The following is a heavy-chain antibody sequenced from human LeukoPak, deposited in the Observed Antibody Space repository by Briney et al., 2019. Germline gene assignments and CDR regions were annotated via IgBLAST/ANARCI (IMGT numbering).Heavy chain of an antibody. V-gene: IGHV3-7*05. Sequence: GSLSLSCVGSGFTFSNYWINWVRQAPGKGLEWVGNINEDGSRKNYADSVKGRFTISRDNSKNSLFLQMNSLTTEDTAFYYCVKDIDTVGTNAFDIWGQGTTVTVSS. CDR3: VKDIDTVGTNAFDI. CDR1: GFTFSNYW. D-gene: IGHD2-8*02. J-gene: IGHJ3*02. CDR2: INEDGSRK.